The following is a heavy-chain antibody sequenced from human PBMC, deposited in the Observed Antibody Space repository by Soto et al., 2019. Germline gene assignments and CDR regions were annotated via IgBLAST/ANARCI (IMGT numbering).Heavy chain of an antibody. CDR2: ISSNSGTI. Sequence: PGGSLRLSCAASGFTFSNYNMNWVRQAPGKGLEWVSYISSNSGTIKYADSVKGRFTISRDNAKNSLYLQMNSLRDEDTAVYYCARDPGFDILTSSYISGLDYWGQGTLVTVSS. J-gene: IGHJ4*02. CDR1: GFTFSNYN. D-gene: IGHD3-9*01. CDR3: ARDPGFDILTSSYISGLDY. V-gene: IGHV3-48*02.